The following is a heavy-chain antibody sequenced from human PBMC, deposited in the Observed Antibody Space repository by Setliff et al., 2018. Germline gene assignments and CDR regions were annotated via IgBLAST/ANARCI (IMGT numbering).Heavy chain of an antibody. CDR2: IYPGDSDT. J-gene: IGHJ4*02. V-gene: IGHV5-51*01. CDR3: ARESYDSNGYIYYFDY. CDR1: GYSFTSYW. Sequence: GESLKISCKGSGYSFTSYWIGWVRQMPGKGLEWMGIIYPGDSDTRYSPSFQGQVTISADKSISTAYLQWSSLKASDTAMYYCARESYDSNGYIYYFDYWGQGTLVTVSS. D-gene: IGHD3-22*01.